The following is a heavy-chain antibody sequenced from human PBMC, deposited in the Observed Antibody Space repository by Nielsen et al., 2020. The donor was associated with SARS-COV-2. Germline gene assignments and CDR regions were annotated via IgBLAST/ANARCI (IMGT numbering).Heavy chain of an antibody. CDR1: GFTFGDYA. CDR2: ITSTDAK. D-gene: IGHD5-12*01. V-gene: IGHV3-69-1*02. CDR3: AKPNDDPSDPRSGYNYYYYYGMDA. Sequence: GGSLRLSCTASGFTFGDYAMSWIRQTPGKGLEWISYITSTDAKYYADSVKGRFTISRDNSKNTLYLQMDSLRVEDTAVYYCAKPNDDPSDPRSGYNYYYYYGMDAWGQGTTVIVSS. J-gene: IGHJ6*02.